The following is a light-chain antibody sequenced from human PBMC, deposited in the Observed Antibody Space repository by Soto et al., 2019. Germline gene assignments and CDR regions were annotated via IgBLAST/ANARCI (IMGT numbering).Light chain of an antibody. CDR1: SSDVGGYNY. J-gene: IGLJ2*01. V-gene: IGLV2-14*01. CDR2: DVS. CDR3: SSYTSSSTLVV. Sequence: QPASVSGSPGQSITISCTGTSSDVGGYNYVSWYQQHPGKAPKLMIYDVSNRPSGVSNRFSGSKSGNTASLTISGHQAEDEADYYCSSYTSSSTLVVFGGGTKRTVL.